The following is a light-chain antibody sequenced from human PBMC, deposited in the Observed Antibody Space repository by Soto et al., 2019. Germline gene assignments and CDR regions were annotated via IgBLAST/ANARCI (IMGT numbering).Light chain of an antibody. J-gene: IGKJ1*01. CDR1: QSVSSNY. V-gene: IGKV3-20*01. Sequence: VLRQSQGTLSSSPGERAPFSGRASQSVSSNYLAWYQQKPGQAPRLLIYGAFKRATGIPDRFSGSGSGTDFTLTISRMEPEDFAVYCCQQYGSSPRTFGQGTKVEIK. CDR2: GAF. CDR3: QQYGSSPRT.